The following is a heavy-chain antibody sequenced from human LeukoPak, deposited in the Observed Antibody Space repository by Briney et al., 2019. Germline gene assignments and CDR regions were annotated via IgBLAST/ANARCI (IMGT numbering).Heavy chain of an antibody. V-gene: IGHV3-21*01. Sequence: GGSLRLSCAASGFTFSSHSMNWVRQAPGRGLEWVSSISATTSYIYYADSVKGRFTISRDNAKNSLSLQMNSLRAEDTAVYYCASGYWYFDLWGRGTLVTVSP. CDR3: ASGYWYFDL. CDR2: ISATTSYI. J-gene: IGHJ2*01. CDR1: GFTFSSHS.